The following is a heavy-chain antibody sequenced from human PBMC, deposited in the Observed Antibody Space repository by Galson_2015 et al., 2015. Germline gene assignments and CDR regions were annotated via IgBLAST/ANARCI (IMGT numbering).Heavy chain of an antibody. V-gene: IGHV2-70*04. CDR3: ARMVYYGSGRPGGMDV. CDR2: ICWDDDK. D-gene: IGHD3-10*01. Sequence: PALVRPTQPLTLSCTFSGFSLRTGGMRVSWIRQPPGKALEWLCSICWDDDKFYSTSLKNRLTISKDTSKNQVVLTMTNMDPVDTATYFCARMVYYGSGRPGGMDVWGQGTPVTVSS. J-gene: IGHJ6*02. CDR1: GFSLRTGGMR.